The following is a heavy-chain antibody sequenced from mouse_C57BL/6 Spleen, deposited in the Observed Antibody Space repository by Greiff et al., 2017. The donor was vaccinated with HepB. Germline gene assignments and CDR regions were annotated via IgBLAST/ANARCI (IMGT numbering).Heavy chain of an antibody. CDR3: ARDRGYSAMDY. J-gene: IGHJ4*01. D-gene: IGHD2-14*01. CDR1: GFTFSDYY. Sequence: EVHLVESEGGLVQPGSSMKLSCTASGFTFSDYYMAWVRQVPEKGLEWVANINYDGSSTYYLDSLKSRFIISRDNAKNILYLQMSSLKSEDTATYYCARDRGYSAMDYWGQGTSVTVSS. CDR2: INYDGSST. V-gene: IGHV5-16*01.